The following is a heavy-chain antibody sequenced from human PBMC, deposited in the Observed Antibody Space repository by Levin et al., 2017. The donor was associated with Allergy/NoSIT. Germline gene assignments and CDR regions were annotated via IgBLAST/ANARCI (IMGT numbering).Heavy chain of an antibody. D-gene: IGHD3-10*01. Sequence: GGSLRLSCAASGFTFSSYSMNWVRQAPGKGLEWVSYISSSSGTTYYADSVKGRFTISRDNAKNSLYLQMNSLRDEDTAVYYCARSYGSGSYFTITDYWGQGTLVTVSS. CDR2: ISSSSGTT. CDR3: ARSYGSGSYFTITDY. CDR1: GFTFSSYS. J-gene: IGHJ4*02. V-gene: IGHV3-48*02.